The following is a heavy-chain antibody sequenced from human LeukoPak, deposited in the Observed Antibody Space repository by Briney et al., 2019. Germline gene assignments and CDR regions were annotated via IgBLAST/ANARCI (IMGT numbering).Heavy chain of an antibody. Sequence: GGSLRLSCAASGFTFSNHAMSWVRQAPGKGLQWVSAISGGGVAIYYADSVKGRFTISRDNSKNTLDLQMNSLRAEDTAVYCCTKWSGYGDSWGQGTLVTVSS. CDR3: TKWSGYGDS. V-gene: IGHV3-23*01. J-gene: IGHJ4*02. CDR2: ISGGGVAI. D-gene: IGHD5-12*01. CDR1: GFTFSNHA.